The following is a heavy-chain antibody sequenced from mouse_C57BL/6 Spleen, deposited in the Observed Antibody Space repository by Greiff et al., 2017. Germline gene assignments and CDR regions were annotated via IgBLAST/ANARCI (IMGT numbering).Heavy chain of an antibody. CDR3: AREPDYGSLPFDY. Sequence: QVQLQQSGPELVKPGASVKISCKASGYAISSSWMNWVKQRPGKGLEWIGRIYPGDGETNYNGKVKGKATLTAGKTSSTAYLQLSSRTSEDSAVYFCAREPDYGSLPFDYWGQGTTLTVSS. CDR2: IYPGDGET. J-gene: IGHJ2*01. V-gene: IGHV1-82*01. CDR1: GYAISSSW. D-gene: IGHD1-1*01.